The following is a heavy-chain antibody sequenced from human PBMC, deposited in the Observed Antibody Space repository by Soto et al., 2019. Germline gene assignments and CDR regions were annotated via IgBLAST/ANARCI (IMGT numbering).Heavy chain of an antibody. D-gene: IGHD1-20*01. CDR1: GFIFSSYW. V-gene: IGHV3-74*01. Sequence: PGGSLRLSCAASGFIFSSYWMHWVRQAPGKGLVWISRINNDGSDTTYADSVKGRFTVSRDNTRNTLYLEMRSLRAADTAVYYCSRDITVTPVYWGQGTLVPVSS. CDR2: INNDGSDT. J-gene: IGHJ4*02. CDR3: SRDITVTPVY.